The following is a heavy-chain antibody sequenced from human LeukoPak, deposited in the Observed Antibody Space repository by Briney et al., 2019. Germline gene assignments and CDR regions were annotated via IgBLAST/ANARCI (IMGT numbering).Heavy chain of an antibody. J-gene: IGHJ4*02. Sequence: GESLKISCKGSGYSFTSYWIGWVRQMPGKGLEWMGIIYPGDSDTRYSPSFQGQVTISADKSISTAYLQWSSLKASDTAMYYCARLPRSGDSCYHFDFWGQGTLVTISS. CDR3: ARLPRSGDSCYHFDF. V-gene: IGHV5-51*01. D-gene: IGHD2-15*01. CDR1: GYSFTSYW. CDR2: IYPGDSDT.